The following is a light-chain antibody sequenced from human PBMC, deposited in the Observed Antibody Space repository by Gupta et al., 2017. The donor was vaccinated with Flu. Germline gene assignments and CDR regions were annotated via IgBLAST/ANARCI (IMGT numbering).Light chain of an antibody. Sequence: IVLTQSPATLSLSPGERAALSCRASQSVCSYLAWYQQKPGQAPRLLIYDASNRATGIPARFSGSGSGTDFTLTINSLEPEDFAVYYCQQRSSWPPTFGQGTKLELK. CDR1: QSVCSY. CDR2: DAS. CDR3: QQRSSWPPT. J-gene: IGKJ2*01. V-gene: IGKV3-11*01.